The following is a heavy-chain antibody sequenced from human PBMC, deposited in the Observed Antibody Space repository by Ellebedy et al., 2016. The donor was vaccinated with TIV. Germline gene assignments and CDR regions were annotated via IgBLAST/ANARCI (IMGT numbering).Heavy chain of an antibody. J-gene: IGHJ4*02. D-gene: IGHD6-19*01. V-gene: IGHV4-61*02. Sequence: SETLSLXXTVSGGSISSGSYYWSWIRQPAGKGLEWIGRIYTSGSTNYNPSLKSRVTMSVDTSKNQFSLKLSSVTAADTAVYYCASGWLEGDFDYWGQGTLVTVSS. CDR1: GGSISSGSYY. CDR2: IYTSGST. CDR3: ASGWLEGDFDY.